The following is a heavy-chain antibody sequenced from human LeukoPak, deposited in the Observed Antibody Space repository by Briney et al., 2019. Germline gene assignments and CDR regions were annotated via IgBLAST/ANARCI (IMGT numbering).Heavy chain of an antibody. CDR1: GGSFSGDY. V-gene: IGHV4-34*01. CDR3: ARGGLWSGYPY. D-gene: IGHD3-3*01. J-gene: IGHJ4*02. Sequence: PSETLSLTCAVYGGSFSGDYWSWIRQPPGKGPEWIGEINHSGSTNYNPSLKSRVTISVDTSKNQFSLKLSSVTAADTAVYYCARGGLWSGYPYWGQGTLVTVSS. CDR2: INHSGST.